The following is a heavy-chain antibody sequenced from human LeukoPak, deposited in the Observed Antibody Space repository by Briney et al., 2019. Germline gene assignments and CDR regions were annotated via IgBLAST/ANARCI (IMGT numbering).Heavy chain of an antibody. CDR3: ARDNSVGETAWWFDP. Sequence: ASVKVSCKASGYTFTSYGISWVRQAPGQGLEWMGFINPSGSSAAYAQKFQGRLTMTRDMFTSTDYMELTSLTSDDTAVYYCARDNSVGETAWWFDPWGQGTLVTAS. D-gene: IGHD1-26*01. J-gene: IGHJ5*02. CDR1: GYTFTSYG. V-gene: IGHV1-46*01. CDR2: INPSGSSA.